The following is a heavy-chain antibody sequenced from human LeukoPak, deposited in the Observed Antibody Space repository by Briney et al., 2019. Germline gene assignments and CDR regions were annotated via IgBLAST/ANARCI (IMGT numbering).Heavy chain of an antibody. J-gene: IGHJ4*02. Sequence: GGSLRLSCAASGVTMSNYWIYWLRQAPGKGLVWVSRIYNDGSTTTYADSVKGRFTISRDNAMNTLYLQMNRLRAEDTAVYHCTRPLYPAACIVNWGRGTLVTVSS. CDR3: TRPLYPAACIVN. D-gene: IGHD6-13*01. CDR2: IYNDGSTT. V-gene: IGHV3-74*01. CDR1: GVTMSNYW.